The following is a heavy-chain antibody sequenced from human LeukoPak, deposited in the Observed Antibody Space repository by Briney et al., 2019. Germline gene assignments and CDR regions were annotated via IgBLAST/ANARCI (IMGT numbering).Heavy chain of an antibody. CDR3: ARGYCSGTSCEDFDY. CDR2: ISASSSFI. CDR1: GFTFSHYS. D-gene: IGHD2-2*01. J-gene: IGHJ4*02. V-gene: IGHV3-21*01. Sequence: GGSLRLSCAASGFTFSHYSMNWVRQAPGKGLEWVSSISASSSFIYYADSLKGRFTISRDNAKNSLYLQMNSLRAEDTAVFYCARGYCSGTSCEDFDYWGQGTLVTVSS.